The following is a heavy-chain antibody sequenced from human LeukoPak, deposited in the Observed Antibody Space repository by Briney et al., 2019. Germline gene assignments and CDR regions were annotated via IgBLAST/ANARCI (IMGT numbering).Heavy chain of an antibody. CDR1: GFTFSSYA. Sequence: GGSLRLSCAASGFTFSSYAMIWFRQAPGEGLQWVATISGSGGRTDYAGSVKGRFTISRDNSKNTVSLQMNSLRAEDTAVFYCAKTLRTSSMIGTSWGQGTLVTVSS. D-gene: IGHD3-10*02. V-gene: IGHV3-23*01. CDR2: ISGSGGRT. CDR3: AKTLRTSSMIGTS. J-gene: IGHJ5*02.